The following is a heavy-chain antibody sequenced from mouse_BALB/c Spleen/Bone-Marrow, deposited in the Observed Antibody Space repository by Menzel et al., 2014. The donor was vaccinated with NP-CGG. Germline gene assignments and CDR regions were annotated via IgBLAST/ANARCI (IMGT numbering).Heavy chain of an antibody. V-gene: IGHV5-4*02. Sequence: EVKLMESGGGLVKPGGSLKLSCAASGFTFSDYYMYWVRQTPERRLEWVATISDGGSYTYYPDSVKGRFTISRDNAKNNLYLQMSSLKSEDTAMYYCARDYYGSSYPFDYWAQGTTLTVSS. CDR2: ISDGGSYT. D-gene: IGHD1-1*01. CDR1: GFTFSDYY. J-gene: IGHJ2*01. CDR3: ARDYYGSSYPFDY.